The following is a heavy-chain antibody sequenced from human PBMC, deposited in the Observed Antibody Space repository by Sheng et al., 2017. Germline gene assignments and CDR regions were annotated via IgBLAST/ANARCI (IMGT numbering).Heavy chain of an antibody. J-gene: IGHJ2*01. Sequence: GGSLRVSCAASGFTFSDYDMNWVRQAPGKGLEWVSYISSRGSTTYIVDSVKGRFTISRDNAKNLLYLQMNSLRAEDTAVYYCARDRRAMAAGYFDLWGRGTLVTVSS. V-gene: IGHV3-48*03. D-gene: IGHD5-18*01. CDR2: ISSRGSTT. CDR1: GFTFSDYD. CDR3: ARDRRAMAAGYFDL.